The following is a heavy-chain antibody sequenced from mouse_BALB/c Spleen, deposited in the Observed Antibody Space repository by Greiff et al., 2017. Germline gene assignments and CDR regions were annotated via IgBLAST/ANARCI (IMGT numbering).Heavy chain of an antibody. CDR1: GYSITSDYA. J-gene: IGHJ4*01. V-gene: IGHV3-2*02. CDR2: ISYSGST. D-gene: IGHD1-1*01. CDR3: AMLLRRAMDY. Sequence: EVKLMESGPGLVKPSQSLSLTCTVTGYSITSDYAWNWIRQFPGNTLEWMGYISYSGSTSYNPSLKSRISITRDTSKNQFFLQLNSVTTEDTATYYCAMLLRRAMDYWGQGTSVTVSS.